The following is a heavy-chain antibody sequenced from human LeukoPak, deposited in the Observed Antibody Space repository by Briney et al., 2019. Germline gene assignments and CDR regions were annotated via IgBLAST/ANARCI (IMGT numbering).Heavy chain of an antibody. CDR3: ASSADSSPRLSAFDI. V-gene: IGHV3-33*01. CDR1: GFTFSSYG. Sequence: PGGSLRLSCEASGFTFSSYGMHWVRQAPGKGLEWVAVIWYDGSNKYYADSVKGRFTISRDNSKNTLYLQMNSLRAEDTAVYYCASSADSSPRLSAFDIWGQGTMVTVSS. CDR2: IWYDGSNK. D-gene: IGHD6-13*01. J-gene: IGHJ3*02.